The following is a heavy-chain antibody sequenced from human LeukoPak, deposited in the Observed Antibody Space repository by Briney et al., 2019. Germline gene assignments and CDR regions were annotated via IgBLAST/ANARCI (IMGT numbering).Heavy chain of an antibody. CDR1: GGSISFYY. V-gene: IGHV4-59*01. CDR3: ARERYCSSTSCPWYFDY. CDR2: IYYSGST. J-gene: IGHJ4*02. D-gene: IGHD2-2*01. Sequence: PSETLSLTCTVSGGSISFYYWSWIRQPPGKGLEWIGYIYYSGSTKYNPSLKSRVTISVDTSKNQFSLKLSSVTAADTAVYYCARERYCSSTSCPWYFDYWGQGTLVTVSS.